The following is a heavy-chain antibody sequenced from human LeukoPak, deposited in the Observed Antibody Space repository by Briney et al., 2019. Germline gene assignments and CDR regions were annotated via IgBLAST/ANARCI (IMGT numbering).Heavy chain of an antibody. Sequence: PGGSLRLPCAASGFTFSSYWMHWVRQAPGKGLVWVSRINSDGSSTSYADSVKGRFTISRDNAKNTLYLQMNSLRAEDTAVYYCARHFRVRYYYDSSGYSYRGFDYWGQGTLVTVSS. V-gene: IGHV3-74*01. CDR3: ARHFRVRYYYDSSGYSYRGFDY. CDR2: INSDGSST. CDR1: GFTFSSYW. J-gene: IGHJ4*02. D-gene: IGHD3-22*01.